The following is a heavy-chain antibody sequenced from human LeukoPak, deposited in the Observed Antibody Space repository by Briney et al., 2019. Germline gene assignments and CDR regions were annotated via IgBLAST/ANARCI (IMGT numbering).Heavy chain of an antibody. Sequence: PSETLSLTCTVSGGSMTSYYWTWIRQPPGKGLEWIGYIYHNGDTNYNPSLKSRVTISVDTSKNQFSLKLSSVTAADTAVYYCARGADSSGYYSIFYFDYWGQGTLVTVSS. CDR2: IYHNGDT. CDR3: ARGADSSGYYSIFYFDY. V-gene: IGHV4-59*01. J-gene: IGHJ4*02. D-gene: IGHD3-22*01. CDR1: GGSMTSYY.